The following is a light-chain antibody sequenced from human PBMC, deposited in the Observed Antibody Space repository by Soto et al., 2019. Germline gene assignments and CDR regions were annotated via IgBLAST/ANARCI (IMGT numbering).Light chain of an antibody. CDR2: KND. V-gene: IGLV1-47*01. Sequence: QSVLTQPPSASGAPGRGVPIPFLGATPNIGSNYVYWYQQLPGRAPRLIIYKNDQRPSGVPDRFSGSKSGTSASLAISGLRSEDEALYHCATWDDSLTGLVFGGGTQLTVL. CDR1: TPNIGSNY. CDR3: ATWDDSLTGLV. J-gene: IGLJ3*02.